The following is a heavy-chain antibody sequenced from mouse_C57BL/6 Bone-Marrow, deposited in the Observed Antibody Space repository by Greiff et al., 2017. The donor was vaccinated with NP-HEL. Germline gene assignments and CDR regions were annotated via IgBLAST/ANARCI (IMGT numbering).Heavy chain of an antibody. CDR2: IYPRRGNT. V-gene: IGHV1-81*01. CDR1: GYTFTSYG. Sequence: QVQLQQSGAELARPGASVKLSCKASGYTFTSYGISWVKQRTGQGLEWIGEIYPRRGNTYYNEKFNGKATLTADKSSSTACMQLRRLTSKDAADYSCATFLLLPYYYNYWGQGTTLTVSS. CDR3: ATFLLLPYYYNY. J-gene: IGHJ2*01. D-gene: IGHD1-1*01.